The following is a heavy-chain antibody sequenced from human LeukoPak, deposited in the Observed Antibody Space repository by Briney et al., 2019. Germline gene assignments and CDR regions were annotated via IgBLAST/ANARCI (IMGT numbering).Heavy chain of an antibody. Sequence: PLASVNVSCKTSGYSFTDYYMHWVRQAAGQGLEWMGWINPNSGGTSSAQKFQGRVTMTRDTSITTVYMEVSWLTSDDTAIYYCARADRLHGGPYLIGPWGQGTLVTVSS. CDR3: ARADRLHGGPYLIGP. CDR2: INPNSGGT. D-gene: IGHD2-21*01. J-gene: IGHJ5*02. V-gene: IGHV1-2*02. CDR1: GYSFTDYY.